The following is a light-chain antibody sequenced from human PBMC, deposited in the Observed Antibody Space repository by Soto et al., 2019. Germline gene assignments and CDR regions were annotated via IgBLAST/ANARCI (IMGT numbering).Light chain of an antibody. CDR1: QSIGSY. V-gene: IGKV3-11*01. J-gene: IGKJ1*01. CDR2: DAS. CDR3: QLRSNWPPTWT. Sequence: EIVLTQSPATLSLSPGERATLSCRASQSIGSYLAWYQQKPGQAPRLLIYDASNRATGIPARFSGSGSGTDFTLPISSLEPEDFAVYYCQLRSNWPPTWTFGQGTKVESK.